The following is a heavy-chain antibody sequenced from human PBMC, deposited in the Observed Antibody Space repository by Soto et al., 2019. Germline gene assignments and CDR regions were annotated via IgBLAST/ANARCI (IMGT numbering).Heavy chain of an antibody. D-gene: IGHD3-9*01. CDR1: GGSISSSSYY. J-gene: IGHJ5*02. CDR2: IYYSGST. CDR3: ARENSTTDFDWLLLGRLGTWGNWFDP. Sequence: QLQLQESGPGLVKPSETLSLTCTVSGGSISSSSYYWGWIRQPPGKGLEWIGSIYYSGSTYYNPSLNSRVTISVDTSKNQFSLKLSSVTAADTAVYYCARENSTTDFDWLLLGRLGTWGNWFDPWGQGTLVTVSS. V-gene: IGHV4-39*01.